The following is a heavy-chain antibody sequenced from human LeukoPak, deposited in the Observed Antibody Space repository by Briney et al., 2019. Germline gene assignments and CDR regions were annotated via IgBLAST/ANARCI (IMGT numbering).Heavy chain of an antibody. D-gene: IGHD1-26*01. J-gene: IGHJ4*02. CDR3: ARGDGSYYSPVLYYFDY. CDR2: IYYSGST. Sequence: PSETLSLTCTVSGGSVSSGSYYWSWIRQPPGKGLEWIGYIYYSGSTNYNPSLKSRVTISVDTSKNQFSLKLSSVTAADTAVYYCARGDGSYYSPVLYYFDYWGQGTLVTVSS. V-gene: IGHV4-61*01. CDR1: GGSVSSGSYY.